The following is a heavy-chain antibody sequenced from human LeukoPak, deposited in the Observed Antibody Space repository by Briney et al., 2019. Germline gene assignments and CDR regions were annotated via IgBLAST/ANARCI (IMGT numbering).Heavy chain of an antibody. V-gene: IGHV1-46*01. CDR2: INPSGGST. CDR3: ARQYYYDSSGPYYFDY. CDR1: GYTFTSYY. J-gene: IGHJ4*02. Sequence: ASVKVSCKASGYTFTSYYMHWVRQAPGQGLEWMGLINPSGGSTSYAQKFQGRVTMTRDTSTSTVYMELSSLRSEDTAVYYCARQYYYDSSGPYYFDYWGQGTLVTVSS. D-gene: IGHD3-22*01.